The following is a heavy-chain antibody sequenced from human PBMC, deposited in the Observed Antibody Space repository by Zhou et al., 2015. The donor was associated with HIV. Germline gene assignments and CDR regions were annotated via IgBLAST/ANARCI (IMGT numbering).Heavy chain of an antibody. Sequence: QVQLVQSGAEMKKPGSSVKVSCKSSGGTFSSYAVSWVRQAPGQGLEWMGDIIPIFATTKDAQKFQGRVTITSGREYHEHSTTWNCAASRSEDDAGRITCARDRGRERRSGPWRVRSYLWG. CDR1: GGTFSSYA. CDR2: IIPIFATT. J-gene: IGHJ2*01. V-gene: IGHV1-69*01. CDR3: ARDRGRERRSGPWRVRSYL. D-gene: IGHD6-19*01.